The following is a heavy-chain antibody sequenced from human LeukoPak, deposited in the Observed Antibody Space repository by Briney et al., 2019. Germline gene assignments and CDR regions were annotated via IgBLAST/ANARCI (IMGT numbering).Heavy chain of an antibody. Sequence: GGSLRLSCAASGFSFNDYAMHWVRQAPGKALEWVSLITWDGDSIYYADSVKGRFTISRDNSKNSLYLQMNSLRAEDTALYYCAKDLRAKFSGTYCFDSWGQGTLVTVSS. CDR1: GFSFNDYA. CDR2: ITWDGDSI. D-gene: IGHD1-26*01. V-gene: IGHV3-43D*03. J-gene: IGHJ4*02. CDR3: AKDLRAKFSGTYCFDS.